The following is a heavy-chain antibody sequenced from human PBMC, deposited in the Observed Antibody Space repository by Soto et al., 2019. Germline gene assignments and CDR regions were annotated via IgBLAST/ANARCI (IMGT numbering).Heavy chain of an antibody. CDR2: LYCRGST. CDR1: GGSISSGDYY. J-gene: IGHJ4*02. V-gene: IGHV4-30-4*01. D-gene: IGHD6-13*01. CDR3: AREEYSSSWLVDY. Sequence: QVQLQESGPGLVKPSQTVSLTCTVSGGSISSGDYYWSWIRQPPGKGLEWIGYLYCRGSTYYTPSLKSRFTISVDTSKNQFSLKLSSVTAADTAVYYCAREEYSSSWLVDYWGQGTLVTVAS.